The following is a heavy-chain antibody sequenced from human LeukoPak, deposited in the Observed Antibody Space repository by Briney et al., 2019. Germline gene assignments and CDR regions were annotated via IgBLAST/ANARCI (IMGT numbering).Heavy chain of an antibody. V-gene: IGHV1-46*01. CDR3: AREGSSSSKSYYYGMDV. CDR2: INPSGGST. Sequence: ASVKVSCKASGYTFTSYYMHWVRQAPGQGREWMGIINPSGGSTSYAQKFQGRVTMTRDTSTSTVYMDLSSLRSEDTAVYYCAREGSSSSKSYYYGMDVWGQGTTVTVSS. CDR1: GYTFTSYY. D-gene: IGHD6-6*01. J-gene: IGHJ6*02.